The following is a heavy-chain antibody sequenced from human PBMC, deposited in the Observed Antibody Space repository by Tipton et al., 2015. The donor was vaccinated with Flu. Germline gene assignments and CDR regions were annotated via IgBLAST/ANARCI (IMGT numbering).Heavy chain of an antibody. J-gene: IGHJ3*02. CDR2: IYHSGSN. CDR3: GRPRITMIVDDAVDI. D-gene: IGHD3-22*01. CDR1: GYSISSGYY. V-gene: IGHV4-38-2*02. Sequence: TLSLTCTVSGYSISSGYYWGWIRQPPGKGLEWIGSIYHSGSNYYNPSLKSRVTISVDTSKNQFSLKLSSVTAADTAVYYCGRPRITMIVDDAVDIWGQGTMGTVSS.